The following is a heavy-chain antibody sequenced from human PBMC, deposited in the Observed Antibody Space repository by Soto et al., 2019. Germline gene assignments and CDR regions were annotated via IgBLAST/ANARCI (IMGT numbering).Heavy chain of an antibody. CDR2: IIPIFGTA. CDR3: ARGVEQWLVPTRTSYGMDV. J-gene: IGHJ6*02. V-gene: IGHV1-69*12. D-gene: IGHD6-19*01. CDR1: GGTLSSYA. Sequence: QVQLVQSGAEVKKPGSSVKVSCKASGGTLSSYAISWVRQAPGQGLEWMGGIIPIFGTANYAQKFQGRVTITADESTSTAYMELSSLRSEDTAVYYCARGVEQWLVPTRTSYGMDVWGQGTTVTVSS.